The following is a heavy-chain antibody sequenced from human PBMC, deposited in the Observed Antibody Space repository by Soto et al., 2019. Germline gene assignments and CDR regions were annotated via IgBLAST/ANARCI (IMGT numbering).Heavy chain of an antibody. J-gene: IGHJ4*02. D-gene: IGHD3-3*01. CDR3: ARWSYLDY. CDR1: GFSFGSYA. CDR2: ISGSDGKT. Sequence: PGGSLRLSCVASGFSFGSYALTWVRQAPGKGLEWVSTISGSDGKTFYADAVKGRFSISRDISQSTLYLQMNSLRADDTAICYCARWSYLDYWGQGTRVTVSS. V-gene: IGHV3-23*01.